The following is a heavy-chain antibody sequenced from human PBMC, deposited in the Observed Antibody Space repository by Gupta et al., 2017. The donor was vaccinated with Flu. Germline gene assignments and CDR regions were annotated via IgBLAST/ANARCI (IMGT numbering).Heavy chain of an antibody. CDR2: IKSEADGGTT. V-gene: IGHV3-15*06. Sequence: EVQLVESGGGLVKPGGSLSLSCAASGFRFTTAYMSWVRQAPGKGLEWVGRIKSEADGGTTHYGAPVKGRFTISRDDSENTLYLQMNSLKSEDTAVYYCTTDLSGGYAFDLWGQGTMVTVSP. CDR1: GFRFTTAY. CDR3: TTDLSGGYAFDL. J-gene: IGHJ3*01. D-gene: IGHD7-27*01.